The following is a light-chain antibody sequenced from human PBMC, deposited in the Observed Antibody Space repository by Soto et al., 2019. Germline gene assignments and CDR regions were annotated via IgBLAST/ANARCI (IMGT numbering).Light chain of an antibody. CDR1: SSNIGTNY. CDR2: RNN. CDR3: AAWDDSLSGRV. V-gene: IGLV1-47*01. Sequence: QAVVTQPPSASGTPGQRVTISCSGSSSNIGTNYVYWYQQLPGTAPKLLIYRNNQRPSGVPDRFSGSKSGTSASLASSGLRSEDAADYYCAAWDDSLSGRVFGGGTKLTVL. J-gene: IGLJ2*01.